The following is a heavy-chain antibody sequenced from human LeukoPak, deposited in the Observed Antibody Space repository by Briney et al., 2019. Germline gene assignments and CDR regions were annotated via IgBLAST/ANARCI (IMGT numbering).Heavy chain of an antibody. V-gene: IGHV4-38-2*01. CDR3: ARVGSYYYDSSGYYTFDY. Sequence: SETLSLTCAVSGYSIGSGYYWGWIRQPPGKGLKWIGSIYHSGSTYYNPSLKSQVTISVDTSKNKFSLKLSSVTAADTAVYYCARVGSYYYDSSGYYTFDYWGQGTLVTVSS. J-gene: IGHJ4*02. CDR2: IYHSGST. D-gene: IGHD3-22*01. CDR1: GYSIGSGYY.